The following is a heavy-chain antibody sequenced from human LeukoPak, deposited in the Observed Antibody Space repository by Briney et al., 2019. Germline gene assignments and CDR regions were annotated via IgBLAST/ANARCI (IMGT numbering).Heavy chain of an antibody. J-gene: IGHJ3*02. Sequence: ASVKVSCKASGYTFTSYAMHWVRQAPGQRLEWMGWINAGNGNTKYSQKFQGRVTITRDTSASTAYMELSSLRSEDTAVYYCARALEGYCSSTSCYKGRSYAFDIWGQGTMVTVSS. CDR1: GYTFTSYA. CDR2: INAGNGNT. D-gene: IGHD2-2*02. V-gene: IGHV1-3*01. CDR3: ARALEGYCSSTSCYKGRSYAFDI.